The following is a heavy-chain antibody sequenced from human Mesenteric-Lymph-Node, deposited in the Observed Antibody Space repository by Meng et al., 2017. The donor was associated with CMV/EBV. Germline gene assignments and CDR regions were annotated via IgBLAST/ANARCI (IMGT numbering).Heavy chain of an antibody. CDR1: GYTFSGYY. Sequence: ASVKVSCKASGYTFSGYYMHWVRQAPGQGLEWMGWINPYSGGTNYAQKFQGRVTMTRDTSISTAYMELSRLRSDDTAVYYCARSITMVRGVQYYYYYYGMDVWGQGTTVTVSS. D-gene: IGHD3-10*01. CDR2: INPYSGGT. V-gene: IGHV1-2*02. J-gene: IGHJ6*02. CDR3: ARSITMVRGVQYYYYYYGMDV.